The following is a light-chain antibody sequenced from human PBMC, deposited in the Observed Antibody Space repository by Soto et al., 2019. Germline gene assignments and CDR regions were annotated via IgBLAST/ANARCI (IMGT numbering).Light chain of an antibody. CDR2: AAS. CDR3: QESHSAPFT. V-gene: IGKV1-39*01. CDR1: QNIASH. J-gene: IGKJ2*01. Sequence: DIPMTQSPSSLSASVGDRVTITCRASQNIASHLNWYQQKPGKAPKLLIYAASSLQSGVPSRFSGSGSGTDFTLTISSLQPEDFASYFCQESHSAPFTFGQGTHLDIK.